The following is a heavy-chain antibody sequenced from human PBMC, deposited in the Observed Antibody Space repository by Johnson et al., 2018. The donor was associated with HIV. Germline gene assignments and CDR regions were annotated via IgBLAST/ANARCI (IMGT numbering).Heavy chain of an antibody. CDR3: AKSDSSYDAFGL. D-gene: IGHD3-22*01. CDR1: GFTVSNYG. CDR2: IRYDATNK. V-gene: IGHV3-30*02. Sequence: QVQLVESGGGVVQPGGSMRLSCAATGFTVSNYGMHWVRQAQGKGLEWVTFIRYDATNKYYADSVKGRLSISRDNSKNTRYLQMNIPRAEDTAVYCCAKSDSSYDAFGLGGKGTLCTVSS. J-gene: IGHJ3*01.